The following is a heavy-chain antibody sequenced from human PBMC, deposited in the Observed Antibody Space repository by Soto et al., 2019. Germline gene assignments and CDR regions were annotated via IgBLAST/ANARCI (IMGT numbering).Heavy chain of an antibody. V-gene: IGHV4-39*01. J-gene: IGHJ5*02. CDR2: IYYSGKT. CDR3: GRPWGIGLTPPGP. CDR1: GASINNTSYY. Sequence: PSETLSLTGTVSGASINNTSYYWGWIRQSPGKGLEWIGNIYYSGKTYYSPSLKSRVSISVDASRNQSSLRLSSVTAADTAVYYCGRPWGIGLTPPGPWGQGVLVTVSS. D-gene: IGHD6-13*01.